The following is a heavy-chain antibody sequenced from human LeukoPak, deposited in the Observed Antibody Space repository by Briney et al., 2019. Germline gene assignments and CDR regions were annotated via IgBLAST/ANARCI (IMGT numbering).Heavy chain of an antibody. CDR1: GFTFSSYS. D-gene: IGHD2-15*01. J-gene: IGHJ6*02. V-gene: IGHV3-21*01. CDR2: ISSSSSYI. Sequence: GGSLRLSCAASGFTFSSYSMNWVRQAPGKGLEWVSSISSSSSYIYYADSVKGRFTISRDNAKNSLYLQMNSLRAEDTAVYYCARASARYCSGGSCSYGMDVWGQGTTVTVSS. CDR3: ARASARYCSGGSCSYGMDV.